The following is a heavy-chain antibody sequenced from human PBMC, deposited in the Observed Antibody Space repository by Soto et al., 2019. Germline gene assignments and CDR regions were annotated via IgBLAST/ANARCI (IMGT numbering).Heavy chain of an antibody. Sequence: DSVKVSCKASGYTFTSYGISWVRQAPGQGLEWMGWISAYNGNTNYAQKLQGRVTMTTDTSTSTAYMELRSLRSDDTAVYYCAKDRQGPATTYYDILTGYYNLAPYDYWGQGTLVTV. CDR1: GYTFTSYG. V-gene: IGHV1-18*04. CDR2: ISAYNGNT. J-gene: IGHJ4*02. D-gene: IGHD3-9*01. CDR3: AKDRQGPATTYYDILTGYYNLAPYDY.